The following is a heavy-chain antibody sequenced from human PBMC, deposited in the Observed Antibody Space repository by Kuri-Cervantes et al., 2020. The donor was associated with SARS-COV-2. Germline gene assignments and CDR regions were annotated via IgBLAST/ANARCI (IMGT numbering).Heavy chain of an antibody. D-gene: IGHD2-2*01. CDR1: GFTFSDYY. CDR2: ISSSGSTI. V-gene: IGHV3-11*01. J-gene: IGHJ6*02. CDR3: ARAPPPASPRGGMDV. Sequence: LSLTCAASGFTFSDYYMSWIRQAPGKGLEWVPYISSSGSTIYYADSVKGRFTISRDNAKNSLYLQMNSLRAEDTAVYYCARAPPPASPRGGMDVWGQGTTVTVSS.